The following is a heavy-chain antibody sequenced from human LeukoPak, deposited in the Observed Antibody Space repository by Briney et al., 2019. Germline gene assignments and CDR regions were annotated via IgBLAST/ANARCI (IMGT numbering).Heavy chain of an antibody. CDR2: IIPIFGTA. V-gene: IGHV1-69*13. Sequence: SVKVSCKASGYTFTSYYMHWVRQAPGQGLEWMGGIIPIFGTANYAQKFQGRVTITADESTSTAYMELSSLRSEDTAVYYCARASSWELVDYWGQGTLVTVSS. CDR1: GYTFTSYY. D-gene: IGHD1-26*01. J-gene: IGHJ4*02. CDR3: ARASSWELVDY.